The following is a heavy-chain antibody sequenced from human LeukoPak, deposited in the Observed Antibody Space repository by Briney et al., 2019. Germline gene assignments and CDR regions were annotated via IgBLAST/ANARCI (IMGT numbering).Heavy chain of an antibody. V-gene: IGHV1-2*02. CDR1: GYTSTGYY. D-gene: IGHD5-12*01. J-gene: IGHJ5*02. CDR2: INPNSGGT. CDR3: ARDLGSGYGLDNWFDP. Sequence: ASVKVSCKASGYTSTGYYMHWVRQAPGQGLEWMGWINPNSGGTNYAQKFQGRVTMTRDTSISTAYMELSRLRSDDTAVYYCARDLGSGYGLDNWFDPWGQGTLVTVSS.